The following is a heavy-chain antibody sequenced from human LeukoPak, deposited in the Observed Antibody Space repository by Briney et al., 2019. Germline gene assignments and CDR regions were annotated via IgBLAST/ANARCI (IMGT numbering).Heavy chain of an antibody. V-gene: IGHV1-46*01. CDR3: ARGPSITMVRGGQWYYYMDV. Sequence: ASVKVSCKTSGFMFTAYYIHWVRQVPGQGLEWMGLMNPSGGSTNYAQKFQGGVTMTRDTSTSTVYMELSSLRSEDTAVYYCARGPSITMVRGGQWYYYMDVWGKGTTVTISS. CDR1: GFMFTAYY. J-gene: IGHJ6*03. D-gene: IGHD3-10*01. CDR2: MNPSGGST.